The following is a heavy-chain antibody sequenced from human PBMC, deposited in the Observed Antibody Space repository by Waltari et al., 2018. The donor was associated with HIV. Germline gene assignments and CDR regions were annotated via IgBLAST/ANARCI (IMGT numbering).Heavy chain of an antibody. CDR2: ISYTGST. Sequence: QVQLQESGPGLVKPSETLSLTCIVPGGSISSDHWSWFRQPPGKGLEWIGYISYTGSTNYNPSLRSRVVMSVDTSNNHFSLNLNSMTAADTAVYHCARHGGRYSFDYWGQGTLVTVSS. CDR3: ARHGGRYSFDY. CDR1: GGSISSDH. V-gene: IGHV4-59*08. D-gene: IGHD1-26*01. J-gene: IGHJ4*02.